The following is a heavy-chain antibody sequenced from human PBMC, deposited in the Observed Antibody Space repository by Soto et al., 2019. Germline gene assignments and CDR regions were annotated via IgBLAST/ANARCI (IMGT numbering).Heavy chain of an antibody. CDR1: GGTFRSYA. J-gene: IGHJ6*02. V-gene: IGHV1-69*13. CDR2: IIPMFGKP. D-gene: IGHD2-8*01. CDR3: ARSMETNYFYCMDV. Sequence: SVKVSCKASGGTFRSYAINWVRQAPGQGLEWMGGIIPMFGKPNYAEKFLGRVTITADEATRTAYMEVSSLKSEDTAVYYCARSMETNYFYCMDVWGLGTTVTVS.